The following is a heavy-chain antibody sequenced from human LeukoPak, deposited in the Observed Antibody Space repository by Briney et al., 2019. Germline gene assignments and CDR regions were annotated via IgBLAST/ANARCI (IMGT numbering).Heavy chain of an antibody. CDR2: INPNSGGT. CDR1: GYTFTGYY. Sequence: ASVKVSCKASGYTFTGYYMHWVRQAPGQGLEWMGWINPNSGGTNYAQKLSGRVTMTTDTSTSTAYMELRSLRSDDTAVYYCARGKNWFDPWGQGTQDAVSS. J-gene: IGHJ5*02. CDR3: ARGKNWFDP. V-gene: IGHV1-2*02.